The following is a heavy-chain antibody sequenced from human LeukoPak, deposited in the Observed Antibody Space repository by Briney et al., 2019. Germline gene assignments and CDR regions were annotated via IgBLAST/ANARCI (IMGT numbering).Heavy chain of an antibody. CDR3: ARGAAGTGAADY. Sequence: PSETLSLTRTVSGGSISSYYWSWIRQPPGKGLEWIGYTHYSGSTKYNPSLKSRLTISVDSSKNQFSLRLSSVTAADTAVYFCARGAAGTGAADYWGQGTLVTVSS. CDR1: GGSISSYY. D-gene: IGHD6-13*01. V-gene: IGHV4-59*01. CDR2: THYSGST. J-gene: IGHJ4*02.